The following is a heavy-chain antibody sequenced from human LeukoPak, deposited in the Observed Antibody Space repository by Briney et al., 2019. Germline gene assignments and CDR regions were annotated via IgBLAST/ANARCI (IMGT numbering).Heavy chain of an antibody. D-gene: IGHD6-13*01. CDR1: GYSISSGYY. V-gene: IGHV4-38-2*02. CDR2: IYHSGST. CDR3: ARLRYSSSWYTRGYYYMDV. Sequence: SETLSLTCIVSGYSISSGYYWGWIRQPPGKGLEWIGSIYHSGSTNYNPSLKSRVTISVDTSKNQFSLKLSSVTAADTAVYYCARLRYSSSWYTRGYYYMDVWGKGTTVTVSS. J-gene: IGHJ6*03.